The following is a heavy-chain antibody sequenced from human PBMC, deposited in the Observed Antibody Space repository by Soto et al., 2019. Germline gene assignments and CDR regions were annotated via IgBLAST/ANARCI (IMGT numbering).Heavy chain of an antibody. V-gene: IGHV3-23*01. Sequence: EVQLLESGGGLVQPRGSLRLSCAASGFTFSSYAMSWVRQAPGKGLEWVSSIRGSGGSTYYADSVKGRFTISRDNSKNTLYLQMNSLRAEDTAVYYCAKDGQHPWCGGSFSWGQGTLVTVSS. J-gene: IGHJ4*02. CDR3: AKDGQHPWCGGSFS. CDR1: GFTFSSYA. D-gene: IGHD3-10*01. CDR2: IRGSGGST.